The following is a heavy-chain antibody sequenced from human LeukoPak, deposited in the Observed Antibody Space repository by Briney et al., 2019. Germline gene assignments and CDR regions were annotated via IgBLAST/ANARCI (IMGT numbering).Heavy chain of an antibody. CDR2: ISSSSSYI. Sequence: GGSPRLSCAASGFTFSSYSMNWVRQAPGKGLEWVSSISSSSSYIYYADSVKGRFTISRDNAKNSLYLQMNSLRAEDTAVYYCARDLNWEAAAGRGELDCWGQGALVTASS. J-gene: IGHJ4*02. D-gene: IGHD6-13*01. V-gene: IGHV3-21*01. CDR3: ARDLNWEAAAGRGELDC. CDR1: GFTFSSYS.